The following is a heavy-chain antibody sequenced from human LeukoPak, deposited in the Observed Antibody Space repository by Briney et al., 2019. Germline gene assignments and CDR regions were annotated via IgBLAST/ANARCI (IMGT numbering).Heavy chain of an antibody. J-gene: IGHJ4*02. CDR2: ISYDGSNK. CDR3: AKEQSGNGWYEAWFDY. V-gene: IGHV3-30*04. Sequence: PGGSLRLSCAASGFTFSSYPMHWVRQAPGKGLEWVAVISYDGSNKYYADSVKGRFTISRDNSKNTLYLQMNSLRAEDTAVYYCAKEQSGNGWYEAWFDYWGQGTLVTVSS. CDR1: GFTFSSYP. D-gene: IGHD6-19*01.